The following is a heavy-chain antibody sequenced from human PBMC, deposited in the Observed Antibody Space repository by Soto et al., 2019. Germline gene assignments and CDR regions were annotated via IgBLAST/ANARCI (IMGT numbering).Heavy chain of an antibody. CDR1: GFSLSTSGVG. CDR3: AQSLITGTSPDAFDI. D-gene: IGHD1-20*01. J-gene: IGHJ3*02. V-gene: IGHV2-5*02. Sequence: QITLKESGPTLVKPPQTLTLTCTLSGFSLSTSGVGVGWIRQPPGKALECLALIYWDHDKRYSPSLKSSLTITHDTSEDQVVLTMTNMDPVDTATYYCAQSLITGTSPDAFDIWGQGTIVTVSS. CDR2: IYWDHDK.